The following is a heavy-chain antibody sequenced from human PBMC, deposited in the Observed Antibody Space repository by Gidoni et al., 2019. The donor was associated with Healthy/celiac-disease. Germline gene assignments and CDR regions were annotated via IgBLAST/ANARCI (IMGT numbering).Heavy chain of an antibody. CDR2: IYYSGST. CDR1: GGSISSYY. V-gene: IGHV4-59*01. Sequence: QVQLQESGPGLAKPSETLSLTCTVPGGSISSYYWSWIRQPPGKGLEWIGYIYYSGSTNYNPSLKSRVTISVDTSKNQFSLKLSSVTAADTAVYYCANSNWFDPWGQGTLVTVSS. CDR3: ANSNWFDP. J-gene: IGHJ5*02.